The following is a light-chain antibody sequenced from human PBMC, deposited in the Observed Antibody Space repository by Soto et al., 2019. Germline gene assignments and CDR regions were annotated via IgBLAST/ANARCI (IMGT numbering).Light chain of an antibody. CDR1: SSDIGSYNL. CDR2: EVS. J-gene: IGLJ3*02. V-gene: IGLV2-23*02. Sequence: QSALTQPGSVSGSPGQSITISCTGTSSDIGSYNLVSWYQQHPGQAPKVIIYEVSKRPSGVSNRFSASKSGNTASLTISGLRAEDEADYFCCSHAGIMVFGGGTKLTVL. CDR3: CSHAGIMV.